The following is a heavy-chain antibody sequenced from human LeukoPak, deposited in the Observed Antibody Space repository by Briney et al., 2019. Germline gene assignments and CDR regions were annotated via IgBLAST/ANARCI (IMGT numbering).Heavy chain of an antibody. CDR3: AKHSFDSGDDFDE. D-gene: IGHD2-21*01. CDR2: IYHSGST. V-gene: IGHV4-59*08. CDR1: GGSISSYY. J-gene: IGHJ4*02. Sequence: PSETLSLTCTVSGGSISSYYWSWIRQPPGEGLEWIGFIYHSGSTNYNPSLKSRVTISVDTSTNQFSLKMKSVTAADTAAYYCAKHSFDSGDDFDEWGRGTLVTVSS.